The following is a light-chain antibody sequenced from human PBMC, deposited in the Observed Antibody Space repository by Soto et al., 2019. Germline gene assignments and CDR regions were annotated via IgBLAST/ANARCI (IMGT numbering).Light chain of an antibody. CDR3: QQYNSYVYT. Sequence: DIQMTQSPSTLSASVGDRVTITCRASQSISSWLAWYQQKPGKAPKLLIYKASSLESGVSSRFSGSGSGTEFTLIICSLQPDDFATYYCQQYNSYVYTFGQGTKLEIK. V-gene: IGKV1-5*03. CDR1: QSISSW. CDR2: KAS. J-gene: IGKJ2*01.